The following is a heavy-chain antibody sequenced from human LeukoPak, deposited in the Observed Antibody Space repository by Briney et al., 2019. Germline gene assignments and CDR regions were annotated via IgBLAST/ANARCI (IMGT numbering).Heavy chain of an antibody. V-gene: IGHV4-38-2*01. J-gene: IGHJ6*03. CDR1: GYSISSGYY. CDR3: ARQKRNYYYMDV. Sequence: SETLSLTCAVSGYSISSGYYWGWIRQPPGKGLEWIGSIYHSGSTNYNPSLKSRVTISVDTSKNQFSLKLSSVTAADTAVYYCARQKRNYYYMDVWGKGTTVTVSS. CDR2: IYHSGST.